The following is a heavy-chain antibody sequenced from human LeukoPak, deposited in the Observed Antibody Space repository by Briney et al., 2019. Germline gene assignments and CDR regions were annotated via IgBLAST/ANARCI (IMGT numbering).Heavy chain of an antibody. CDR3: ARDQVGATNNAFDI. V-gene: IGHV4-4*07. Sequence: SETLSLTCTVSGDSISNYYWSWIRQPAGKGLEWVGRIYSTGSTNYNPSLKSRVTISVDTSKNQFSLKLSSVTAADTAVYYCARDQVGATNNAFDIWGQGTMVTVSS. D-gene: IGHD1-26*01. CDR2: IYSTGST. CDR1: GDSISNYY. J-gene: IGHJ3*02.